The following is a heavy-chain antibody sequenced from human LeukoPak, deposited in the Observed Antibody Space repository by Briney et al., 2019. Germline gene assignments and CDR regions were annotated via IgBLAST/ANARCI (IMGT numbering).Heavy chain of an antibody. J-gene: IGHJ4*02. CDR2: VDPEDGET. CDR1: GYTFTDYY. Sequence: GASVKVSCKASGYTFTDYYMHWVQQAPGKGLEWMGRVDPEDGETIYAEKFQGRVTITADTSTDTAYMELSSLRSEDTAVYYCATLVPAAFGVGYWGQGTLATVSS. CDR3: ATLVPAAFGVGY. V-gene: IGHV1-69-2*01. D-gene: IGHD2-2*01.